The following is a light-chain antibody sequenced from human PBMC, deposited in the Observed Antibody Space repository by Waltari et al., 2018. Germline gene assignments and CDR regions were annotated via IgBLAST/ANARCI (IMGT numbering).Light chain of an antibody. CDR2: EKS. CDR3: QVWDSRSDHVV. J-gene: IGLJ2*01. Sequence: SYVLTQPPSVSVAPGQTARLTCEGTDIGNKSGHWYHQRPGQAPGPVLQEKSDRPTGIPERISGSNSVNMATLSISRVEAGDEADYYCQVWDSRSDHVVFGGGTKLTVL. V-gene: IGLV3-21*02. CDR1: DIGNKS.